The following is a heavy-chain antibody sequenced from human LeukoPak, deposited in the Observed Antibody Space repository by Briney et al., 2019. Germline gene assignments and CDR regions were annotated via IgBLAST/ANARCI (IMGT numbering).Heavy chain of an antibody. CDR1: GGSISSYY. Sequence: SETLSLTCTVSGGSISSYYWSWIRQPPGKGLEWIGYIYYSGSTNYNPSLKSRVTISVDTSKNQFSLKPSSVTAADTAVYYCARVYVGYCSSTSCYGAFDIWGQGTMVTVSS. CDR3: ARVYVGYCSSTSCYGAFDI. V-gene: IGHV4-59*01. D-gene: IGHD2-2*01. J-gene: IGHJ3*02. CDR2: IYYSGST.